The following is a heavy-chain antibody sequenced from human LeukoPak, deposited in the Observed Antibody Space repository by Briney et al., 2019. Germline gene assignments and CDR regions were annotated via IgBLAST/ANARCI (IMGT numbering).Heavy chain of an antibody. J-gene: IGHJ4*02. CDR3: AKSPPTTVTTLDY. CDR2: ICYSGST. CDR1: GGSFSGYY. Sequence: SENLSLTCAVYGGSFSGYYWSWIRQPPGKGLEWIGSICYSGSTYYNPSLKSRGTISVDTSKNQFSLRLSSVTAADTAVYYCAKSPPTTVTTLDYWGQGTLVTVSS. V-gene: IGHV4-34*01. D-gene: IGHD4-17*01.